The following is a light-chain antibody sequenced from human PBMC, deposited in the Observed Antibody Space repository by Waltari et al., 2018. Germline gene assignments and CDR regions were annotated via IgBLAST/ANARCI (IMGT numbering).Light chain of an antibody. CDR3: QQTYAYFT. CDR1: QYISTY. Sequence: DIQMTQFSSSLSASVGDKVPITCRASQYISTYLNWYQHKTGKAPKLLIYDVSSLKSGVPSRFSGSGSGTDFTLTISSLQPEDFATYYCQQTYAYFTFGPGTKVDIK. V-gene: IGKV1-39*01. CDR2: DVS. J-gene: IGKJ3*01.